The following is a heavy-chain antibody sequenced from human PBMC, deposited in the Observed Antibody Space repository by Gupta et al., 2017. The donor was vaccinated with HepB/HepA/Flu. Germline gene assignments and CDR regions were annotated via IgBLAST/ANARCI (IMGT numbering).Heavy chain of an antibody. CDR2: ISGHNGYT. V-gene: IGHV1-18*01. CDR3: ARELDTVTTY. Sequence: QSQLAQSGAEVTKTGAPVKVSCKASGYTFTSYGITWVRQAPGQGLEWMGWISGHNGYTHYAQKLQGRVTMTTDTSTNTAYMELRSLRSDDTAVYYCARELDTVTTYWGQGTLVTVSS. J-gene: IGHJ4*02. D-gene: IGHD4-17*01. CDR1: GYTFTSYG.